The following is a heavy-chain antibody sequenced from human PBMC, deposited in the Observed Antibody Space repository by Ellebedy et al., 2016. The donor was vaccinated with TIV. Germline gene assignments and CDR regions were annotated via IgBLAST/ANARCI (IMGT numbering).Heavy chain of an antibody. CDR2: ISSSSSYT. Sequence: GGSLRLXXAASGFTFSDYYMSWIRQAPGKGLEWVSYISSSSSYTNYADSVKGRFTISRDNAKNSLYLQMNSLRAEDTAVYYCARDWGMTTVTSGYWGQGTLVTVSS. V-gene: IGHV3-11*05. J-gene: IGHJ4*02. CDR3: ARDWGMTTVTSGY. CDR1: GFTFSDYY. D-gene: IGHD4-11*01.